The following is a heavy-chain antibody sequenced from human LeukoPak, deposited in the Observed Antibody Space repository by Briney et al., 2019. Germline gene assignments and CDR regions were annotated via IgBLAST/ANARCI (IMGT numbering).Heavy chain of an antibody. Sequence: PGGSLRLSCAASGFTFSSYWMHWVRQAPGKGLVWVSRINSDGSSISYADSVKGRFTISRENAKNSLYLQMNSLRAGDTAVYYCARGYCSGGSCYFFDYWGQGTLVTVSS. CDR3: ARGYCSGGSCYFFDY. V-gene: IGHV3-74*01. CDR1: GFTFSSYW. D-gene: IGHD2-15*01. J-gene: IGHJ4*02. CDR2: INSDGSSI.